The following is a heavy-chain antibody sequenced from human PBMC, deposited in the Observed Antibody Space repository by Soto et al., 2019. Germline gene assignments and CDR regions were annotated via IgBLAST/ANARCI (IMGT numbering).Heavy chain of an antibody. CDR3: ATLNSFYSNSAYDS. D-gene: IGHD4-4*01. J-gene: IGHJ4*02. CDR1: AYSFSNNW. CDR2: IYPVDSDT. V-gene: IGHV5-51*01. Sequence: GESLKISCKGSAYSFSNNWIGWVRQMPGKGLEWMGIIYPVDSDTKYSPSFQGQFTISADKSISTAYLQWSSLKASDTAMYYCATLNSFYSNSAYDSWGQGTQFTVSS.